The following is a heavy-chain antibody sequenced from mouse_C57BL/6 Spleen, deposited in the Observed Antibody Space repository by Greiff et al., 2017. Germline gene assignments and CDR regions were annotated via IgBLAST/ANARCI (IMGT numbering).Heavy chain of an antibody. V-gene: IGHV1-53*01. CDR3: ARGGDYYGSFAY. Sequence: QVQLQQPGTELVKPGASVKLSCKASGYTFTSYWMHWVKQRPGQGLAWIGNINPSNGGTTYNEKFKSKATLTVDKSSSTAYMQLSSLTSEDSAVYYCARGGDYYGSFAYWGQGTLVTVSA. D-gene: IGHD1-1*01. CDR2: INPSNGGT. CDR1: GYTFTSYW. J-gene: IGHJ3*01.